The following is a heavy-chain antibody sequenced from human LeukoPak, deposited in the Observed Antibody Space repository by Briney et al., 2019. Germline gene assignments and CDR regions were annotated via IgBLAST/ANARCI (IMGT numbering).Heavy chain of an antibody. CDR3: ARGVPRIAVAGTPNDY. D-gene: IGHD6-19*01. CDR1: GFTFSSYG. V-gene: IGHV3-30*03. CDR2: ISYDGSNK. J-gene: IGHJ4*02. Sequence: GGSLRPSCAASGFTFSSYGMHWVRQAPGKGLEWVAVISYDGSNKYYADSVKGRFTISRDNSKNTLYLQMNSLRAEDTAVYYCARGVPRIAVAGTPNDYWGQGTLVTVSS.